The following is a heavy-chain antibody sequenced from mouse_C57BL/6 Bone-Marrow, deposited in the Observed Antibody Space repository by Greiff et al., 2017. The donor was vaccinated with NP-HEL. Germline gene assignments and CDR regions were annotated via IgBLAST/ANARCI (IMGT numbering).Heavy chain of an antibody. J-gene: IGHJ3*01. CDR1: GYTFTSYG. CDR3: ARRNYYGSSPWFAY. D-gene: IGHD1-1*01. V-gene: IGHV1-81*01. CDR2: LYRRSGNT. Sequence: QVQLQQSGAYLARPGASVKLSCKASGYTFTSYGISWVKQRTGQGLEWPGDLYRRSGNTYYNEKFKGKATLTADKSSSTAYMELRSLTSEDSAVYYCARRNYYGSSPWFAYWGQGTLVTVSA.